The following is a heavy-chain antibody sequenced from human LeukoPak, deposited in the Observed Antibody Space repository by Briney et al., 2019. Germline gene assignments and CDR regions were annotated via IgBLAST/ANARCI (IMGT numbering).Heavy chain of an antibody. CDR2: ISYDGSNK. CDR1: GFTFSSYG. D-gene: IGHD2-15*01. Sequence: GGSLRLSCAASGFTFSSYGMHWVRQAPGKGLEWVAVISYDGSNKYYADSVKGRFTISRDNSKNTLYLQMNSLRAEDTAVYYCAKGTYCSGGSCYWGYFDYWGQGTLVTVSS. V-gene: IGHV3-30*18. J-gene: IGHJ4*02. CDR3: AKGTYCSGGSCYWGYFDY.